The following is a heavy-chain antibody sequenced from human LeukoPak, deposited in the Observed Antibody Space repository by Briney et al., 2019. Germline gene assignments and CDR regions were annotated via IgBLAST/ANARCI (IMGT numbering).Heavy chain of an antibody. CDR3: ATGTMVRGVILFGGFDY. CDR2: ISGSGGST. J-gene: IGHJ4*02. Sequence: GGSLRLSCAASGFTFSSYAMSWVRQAPGKGLEWVSAISGSGGSTYYADSVKGRFTISRDNSKNTLYLQMNSLRAEETALYYRATGTMVRGVILFGGFDYWGQGTLVTVSS. V-gene: IGHV3-23*01. D-gene: IGHD3-10*01. CDR1: GFTFSSYA.